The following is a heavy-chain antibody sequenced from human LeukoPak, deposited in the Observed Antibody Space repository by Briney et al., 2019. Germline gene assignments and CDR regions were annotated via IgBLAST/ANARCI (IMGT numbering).Heavy chain of an antibody. CDR1: GYTFTSYD. CDR2: MNPNSGNT. V-gene: IGHV1-8*01. Sequence: GASVKVSCKASGYTFTSYDINWVRQATGQGLEWMGWMNPNSGNTGYAQKFQGRVTMTRNTSISTAYMELSSLRSEDTAVYYCARAFEYYDFWSGYYNMSFDYWGQGTLVTVSS. CDR3: ARAFEYYDFWSGYYNMSFDY. D-gene: IGHD3-3*01. J-gene: IGHJ4*02.